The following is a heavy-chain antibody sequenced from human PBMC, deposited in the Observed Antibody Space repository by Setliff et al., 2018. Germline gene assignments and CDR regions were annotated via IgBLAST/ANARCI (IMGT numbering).Heavy chain of an antibody. CDR1: GFTFSSYS. CDR3: ARDNHGGAHDH. Sequence: PGGSLRLSCAASGFTFSSYSMHWLRQAPGRGLEWVAYISATSLNTYYADSVKGRFTISRDNAEDSLYLQMNSLRADDTALYYCARDNHGGAHDHWGQGSRVTVSS. CDR2: ISATSLNT. D-gene: IGHD2-21*01. J-gene: IGHJ4*02. V-gene: IGHV3-48*01.